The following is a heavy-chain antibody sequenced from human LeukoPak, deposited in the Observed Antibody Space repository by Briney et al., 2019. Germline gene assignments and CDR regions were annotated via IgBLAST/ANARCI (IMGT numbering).Heavy chain of an antibody. CDR3: ARDTKPGYDFWSGYFDY. J-gene: IGHJ4*02. D-gene: IGHD3-3*01. CDR1: GFTFSSYA. V-gene: IGHV3-30*01. Sequence: GGSLRLSCAASGFTFSSYAMHWVRQAPGKGLEWVAVISYDGSNKYYADSVKGRFTISRDNSKNTLYLQMNSLRAEDTAVYYCARDTKPGYDFWSGYFDYWGQGTLVTVSS. CDR2: ISYDGSNK.